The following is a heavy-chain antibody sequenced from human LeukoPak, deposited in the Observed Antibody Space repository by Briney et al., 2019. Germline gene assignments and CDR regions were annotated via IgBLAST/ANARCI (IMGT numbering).Heavy chain of an antibody. CDR3: AKSDCSSLYCYVLDS. V-gene: IGHV3-23*01. D-gene: IGHD3-16*02. Sequence: PGGSLRLSCAASGFTLTSYAMSWVRQAPGKGLEWVSAMSGDVTATYYADSVKGRFTISRDTSKSTLFLQMSGLRAEDTATYYCAKSDCSSLYCYVLDSWGQGTLVTVSS. CDR1: GFTLTSYA. CDR2: MSGDVTAT. J-gene: IGHJ4*02.